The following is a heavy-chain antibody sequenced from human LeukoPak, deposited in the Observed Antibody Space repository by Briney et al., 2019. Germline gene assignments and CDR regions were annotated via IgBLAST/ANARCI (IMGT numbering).Heavy chain of an antibody. Sequence: SETLSLTWTVSGGSISSYSCSWIRQPPGKGLEWIGYIYYSGSTNYNPSLKSRVTISVDTSKNQYSLKLSSVTAADTAVYYCARFKTAQMGSSWPQLDYWGQGTLVTVSS. V-gene: IGHV4-59*08. CDR1: GGSISSYS. J-gene: IGHJ4*02. CDR2: IYYSGST. D-gene: IGHD6-13*01. CDR3: ARFKTAQMGSSWPQLDY.